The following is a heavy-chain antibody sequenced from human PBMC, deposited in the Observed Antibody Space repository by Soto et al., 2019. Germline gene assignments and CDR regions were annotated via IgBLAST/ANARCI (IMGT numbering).Heavy chain of an antibody. J-gene: IGHJ6*02. CDR2: ISGSGGST. Sequence: PGGSLRLSCAASGFTFSSYAMSWVRQAPGKGLEWVSAISGSGGSTYYADSVKGRFTISRDNSKNTLYLQMNSLRAEDTAVYYCAKEGYCSSTSCQIYYYYGMDVWGQGTTVTRLL. D-gene: IGHD2-2*01. CDR1: GFTFSSYA. V-gene: IGHV3-23*01. CDR3: AKEGYCSSTSCQIYYYYGMDV.